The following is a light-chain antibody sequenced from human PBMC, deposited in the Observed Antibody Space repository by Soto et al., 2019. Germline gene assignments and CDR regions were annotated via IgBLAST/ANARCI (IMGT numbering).Light chain of an antibody. CDR2: AAS. Sequence: AIRMTQSPSSFSASTGDRVTITCRASQDISNFLAWYQQKPGKAPKLLIYAASTLQSGVPSRFSGSGSGTDFTLTISRLQSEDFASYCCQQYYSYPLTFGPGTKVEIK. J-gene: IGKJ3*01. V-gene: IGKV1-8*01. CDR1: QDISNF. CDR3: QQYYSYPLT.